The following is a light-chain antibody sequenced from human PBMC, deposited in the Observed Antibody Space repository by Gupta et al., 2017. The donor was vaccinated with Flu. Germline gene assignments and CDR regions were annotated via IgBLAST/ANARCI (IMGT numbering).Light chain of an antibody. CDR2: QVS. Sequence: ISCRSSQSLVYSDGNTYLRGLQQRPGQSPRRLIYQVSHRESGVPDRFSGSGSGTDFTLKISRVEAEDVGVYYCMQGSRWPWAFGQRTKVEIK. CDR3: MQGSRWPWA. CDR1: QSLVYSDGNTY. V-gene: IGKV2-30*01. J-gene: IGKJ1*01.